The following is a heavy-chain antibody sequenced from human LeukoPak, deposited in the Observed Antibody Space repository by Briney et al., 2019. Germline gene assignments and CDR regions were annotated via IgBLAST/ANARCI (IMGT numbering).Heavy chain of an antibody. D-gene: IGHD3-22*01. J-gene: IGHJ6*04. CDR2: IIPILGIA. CDR1: GGTFSSYA. Sequence: SVKVSCKASGGTFSSYAISWVRQAPGQGLEWMGRIIPILGIANYAQKFQGRVTITADKSTSTAYMELSSLRSEDTAVYYCARGNADLLPPGVLYGMDVWGEGTTVTVSS. V-gene: IGHV1-69*04. CDR3: ARGNADLLPPGVLYGMDV.